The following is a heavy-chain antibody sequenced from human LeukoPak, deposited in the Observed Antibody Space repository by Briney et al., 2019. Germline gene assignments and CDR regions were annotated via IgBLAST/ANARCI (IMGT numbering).Heavy chain of an antibody. D-gene: IGHD3-3*01. Sequence: GGSLRLSRAASGFTFSDYYMSWIRQAPGKGLEWVSYISSSSSYTNYADSVKGRFTISRDNAKNSLYLQMNSLRAEDTAVYYCARRSNDFWSGYYTGQPLDYWGQGTLVTVSS. CDR1: GFTFSDYY. CDR2: ISSSSSYT. J-gene: IGHJ4*02. CDR3: ARRSNDFWSGYYTGQPLDY. V-gene: IGHV3-11*06.